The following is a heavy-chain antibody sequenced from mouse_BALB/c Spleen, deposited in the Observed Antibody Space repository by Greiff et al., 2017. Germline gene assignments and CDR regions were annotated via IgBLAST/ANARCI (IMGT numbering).Heavy chain of an antibody. CDR3: ARESGAQND. CDR2: ISDGGSYT. Sequence: EVNVVESGGDLVKPGGSLKLSCAASGFTFSDCYMYWVRQTPEKRLEWVATISDGGSYTYYPDSVKGRFTISRDNAKNNLYLQMSSLKSEDTAMYYCARESGAQNDWGQGTLVTVSA. CDR1: GFTFSDCY. V-gene: IGHV5-4*02. J-gene: IGHJ3*01.